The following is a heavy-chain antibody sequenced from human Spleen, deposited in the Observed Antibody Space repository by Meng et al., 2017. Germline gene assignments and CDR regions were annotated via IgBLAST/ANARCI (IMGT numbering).Heavy chain of an antibody. J-gene: IGHJ4*02. CDR3: ARGGDGYNYVYFDY. V-gene: IGHV3-53*04. CDR2: IYSGGST. Sequence: GESLKISCAASGFTVSSNYMSWVRQAPGKGLEWVSVIYSGGSTYYADSVKGRFTISRHNSKNTLYLQMNSLRAEDTAVYYCARGGDGYNYVYFDYWGQGTLVTVSS. CDR1: GFTVSSNY. D-gene: IGHD5-24*01.